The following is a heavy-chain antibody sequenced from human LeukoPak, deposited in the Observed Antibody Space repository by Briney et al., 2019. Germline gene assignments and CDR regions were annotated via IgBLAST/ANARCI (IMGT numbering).Heavy chain of an antibody. V-gene: IGHV3-23*01. CDR3: ARAKGVSTGYRPTDY. D-gene: IGHD3-22*01. J-gene: IGHJ4*02. CDR2: ISGSGGST. Sequence: GGSLRLSCVASGFTFSSYAMNWVRQAPGKGLEWVSGISGSGGSTNYADSVKGRFTVSRDNSKNTLYLQMNSLRAEDTAVYYCARAKGVSTGYRPTDYWGQGTLVTVSS. CDR1: GFTFSSYA.